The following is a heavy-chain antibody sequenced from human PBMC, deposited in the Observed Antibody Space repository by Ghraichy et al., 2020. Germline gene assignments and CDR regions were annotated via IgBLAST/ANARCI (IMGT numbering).Heavy chain of an antibody. CDR3: ATSTIFGVVIAY. CDR2: FDPEDGET. D-gene: IGHD3-3*01. Sequence: ASVKVSCKVSGYTLTELSIHWVRQAPGKGLEWMGGFDPEDGETIYAQKFQGRVIMTEDTSTDTAYMELSSLRSEDTAVYYCATSTIFGVVIAYWGQGTLVTVSS. CDR1: GYTLTELS. J-gene: IGHJ4*02. V-gene: IGHV1-24*01.